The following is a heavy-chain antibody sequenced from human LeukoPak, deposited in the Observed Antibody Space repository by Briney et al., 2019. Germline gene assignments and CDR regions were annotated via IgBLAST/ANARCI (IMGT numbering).Heavy chain of an antibody. CDR3: ARDLVDIWTAPVYLDS. D-gene: IGHD3-9*01. CDR2: IIPILGIA. V-gene: IGHV1-69*04. J-gene: IGHJ4*02. CDR1: GGTFGSYA. Sequence: SVKVSCKASGGTFGSYAISWVRQAPGQGLEWMGRIIPILGIANYAQKFQGRVTITADKSTSTAYMELSSLRSEDTAVYYCARDLVDIWTAPVYLDSWGQGTLVTVSS.